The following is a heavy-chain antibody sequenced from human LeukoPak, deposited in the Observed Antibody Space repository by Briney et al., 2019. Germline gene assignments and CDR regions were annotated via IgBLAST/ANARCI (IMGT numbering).Heavy chain of an antibody. D-gene: IGHD6-6*01. J-gene: IGHJ6*03. Sequence: SETLSLTCTVSGGSISSGGYYWSWIRQRPGKGLEWIGYIYYSGKTDYNPSLKSRISMSVDTSKNQFSLKLNSVTAADTAVYYCARFLVYSYYMDVWGKGTTVTVSS. CDR1: GGSISSGGYY. CDR2: IYYSGKT. V-gene: IGHV4-31*03. CDR3: ARFLVYSYYMDV.